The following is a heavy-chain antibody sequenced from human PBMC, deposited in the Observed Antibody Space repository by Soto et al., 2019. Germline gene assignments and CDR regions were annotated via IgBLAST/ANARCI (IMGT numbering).Heavy chain of an antibody. J-gene: IGHJ4*02. Sequence: SETLSLTCTVSGGSIRNGDYYWGWIRQPPGKGLEWIGYVYYSGTTYFHPSLKSRVSISVDTSENQFSLRLTSVTAADTAVYYCVTVNLVGAAYYFDYWGPGTLVTVSS. D-gene: IGHD1-26*01. CDR2: VYYSGTT. CDR3: VTVNLVGAAYYFDY. CDR1: GGSIRNGDYY. V-gene: IGHV4-30-4*01.